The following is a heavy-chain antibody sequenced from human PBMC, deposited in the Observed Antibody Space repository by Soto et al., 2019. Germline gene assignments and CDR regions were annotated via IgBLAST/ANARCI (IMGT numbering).Heavy chain of an antibody. J-gene: IGHJ4*03. CDR3: ARAYGHWSPILDH. CDR1: GYGFVRYY. Sequence: QVQLGQSGAEVKKPGASVKISCKASGYGFVRYYIHWVRQAPGQGLEWMGWINPDSGDTSYQERFQGRVTMTRDTSLNTAYMDVTCLTSDDTAIYFCARAYGHWSPILDHWGPGTLVTVSS. V-gene: IGHV1-2*02. CDR2: INPDSGDT. D-gene: IGHD2-8*02.